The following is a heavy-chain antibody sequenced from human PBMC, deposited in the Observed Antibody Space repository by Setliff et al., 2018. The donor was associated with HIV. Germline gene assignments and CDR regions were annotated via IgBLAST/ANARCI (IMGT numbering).Heavy chain of an antibody. D-gene: IGHD3-22*01. CDR2: IYNTGSA. Sequence: SETLSLTCAVSGGSISSAGYYWSWIRQHPGKGLEWIGYIYNTGSAYFNPSLKSRLTISVDTSRNQFSLKLSSVTAADTAVYYCARGYTRGYFSHCDYWGQGTLVTVSS. J-gene: IGHJ4*02. CDR3: ARGYTRGYFSHCDY. CDR1: GGSISSAGYY. V-gene: IGHV4-31*11.